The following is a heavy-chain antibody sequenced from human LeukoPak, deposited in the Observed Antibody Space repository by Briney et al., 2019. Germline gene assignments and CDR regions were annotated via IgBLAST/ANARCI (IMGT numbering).Heavy chain of an antibody. Sequence: SVKVSCQASGGTFSSYAISWVRQAPGQGLEWMGGIIPIFGTANYAQKFQGRVTITTDESTSTAYMELSSLRSEDTAVYYCVYDSSGYYYGSFDYWGQGTLVTVSS. D-gene: IGHD3-22*01. CDR1: GGTFSSYA. J-gene: IGHJ4*02. CDR3: VYDSSGYYYGSFDY. V-gene: IGHV1-69*05. CDR2: IIPIFGTA.